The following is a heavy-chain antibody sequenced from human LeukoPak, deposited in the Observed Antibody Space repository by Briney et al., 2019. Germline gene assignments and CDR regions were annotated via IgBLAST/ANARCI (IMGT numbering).Heavy chain of an antibody. J-gene: IGHJ4*02. CDR2: IYYSGST. CDR1: GGSISSYY. Sequence: PSETLSLTCTVPGGSISSYYWSWIRQPPGKGLEWIGYIYYSGSTNYNPSLKSRVIISVDTSKNQFSLKLSSVTAADTAVYYCARGDTAMPFDYWGQGIPVTVSS. V-gene: IGHV4-59*01. D-gene: IGHD5-18*01. CDR3: ARGDTAMPFDY.